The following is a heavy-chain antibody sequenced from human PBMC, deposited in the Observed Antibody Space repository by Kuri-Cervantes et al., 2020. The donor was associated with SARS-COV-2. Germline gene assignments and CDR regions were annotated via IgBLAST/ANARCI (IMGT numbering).Heavy chain of an antibody. D-gene: IGHD2-21*01. CDR1: GGSISSYY. Sequence: SEALSLSSSVSGGSISSYYWSWTLQPPGKGLEWIGNIYITGNTNYNPALGSRDTISIDTPKNQFSLMLGSLPAADTAVYYCARRFGDYGQFDYWGQRTLVTVSS. CDR3: ARRFGDYGQFDY. J-gene: IGHJ4*02. V-gene: IGHV4-4*08. CDR2: IYITGNT.